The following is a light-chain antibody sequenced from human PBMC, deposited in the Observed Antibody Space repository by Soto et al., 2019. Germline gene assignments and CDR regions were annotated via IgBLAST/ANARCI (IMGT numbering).Light chain of an antibody. Sequence: QSALTQPASVSGSPGQSITISRTGTSSDVGGYNYVSWYQQHSGKAPKLMIYEVSNRPSGVSNRVSGSKSGNTASLTISRLKAEDEADYYCSSYTSSGPYVFGNGTQLAVL. V-gene: IGLV2-14*01. CDR1: SSDVGGYNY. CDR3: SSYTSSGPYV. CDR2: EVS. J-gene: IGLJ1*01.